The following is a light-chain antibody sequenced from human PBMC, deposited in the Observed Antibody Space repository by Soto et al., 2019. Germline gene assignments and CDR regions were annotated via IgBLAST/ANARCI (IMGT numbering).Light chain of an antibody. CDR1: SSDVGGYDY. CDR3: CPHGGRHSYV. Sequence: QAAVTQPRSVSESPGQSVTISCTGSSSDVGGYDYVSWYQQHPGKAPKLIIYGVTQRHSGVPDRFSGSKSGNTASLTISGLQAEDESDYYCCPHGGRHSYVFGTGTKGTVL. V-gene: IGLV2-11*01. J-gene: IGLJ1*01. CDR2: GVT.